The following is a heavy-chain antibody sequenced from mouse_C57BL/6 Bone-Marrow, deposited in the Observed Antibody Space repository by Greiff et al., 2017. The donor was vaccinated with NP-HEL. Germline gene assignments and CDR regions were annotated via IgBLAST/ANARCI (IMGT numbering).Heavy chain of an antibody. CDR1: GYAFSSSW. D-gene: IGHD2-4*01. CDR3: GRVYYNSY. Sequence: VQLQQSGPELVKPGASVKISCKASGYAFSSSWMNWVKQRPGKGLEWIGRIYPGDGDTNYNGKFKGKATLTADKSSSTAYMQLSSLTSEDSAVYFCGRVYYNSYWGQGTLVTVSA. CDR2: IYPGDGDT. V-gene: IGHV1-82*01. J-gene: IGHJ3*01.